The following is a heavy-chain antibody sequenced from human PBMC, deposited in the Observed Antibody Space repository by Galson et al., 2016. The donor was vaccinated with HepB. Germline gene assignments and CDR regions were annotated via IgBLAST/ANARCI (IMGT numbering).Heavy chain of an antibody. CDR1: GFTFSSYG. CDR3: ARGPGNYYFDY. V-gene: IGHV3-30*03. D-gene: IGHD1-7*01. Sequence: SLRLSCAASGFTFSSYGMHWVRQAPGKGLEWVAVISYDGSNKYYADSVKGRFTISRDNSKNTLYLQMSSLRAEDTAVYYCARGPGNYYFDYWGEGPLVTVPS. J-gene: IGHJ4*02. CDR2: ISYDGSNK.